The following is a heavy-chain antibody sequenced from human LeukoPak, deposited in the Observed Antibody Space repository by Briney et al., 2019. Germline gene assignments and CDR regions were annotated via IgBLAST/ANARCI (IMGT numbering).Heavy chain of an antibody. V-gene: IGHV3-23*01. Sequence: GGSLRLSCAASGFTFSSYAMSWVRQAPGWGLEWVSSISGSGGSTYYADSVRGRFTISRDNSKNTLYLQMNSLRAEDTAVYYCAHPSTPDYGGLDYWGQGTLVTVSS. CDR1: GFTFSSYA. J-gene: IGHJ4*02. D-gene: IGHD4-17*01. CDR3: AHPSTPDYGGLDY. CDR2: ISGSGGST.